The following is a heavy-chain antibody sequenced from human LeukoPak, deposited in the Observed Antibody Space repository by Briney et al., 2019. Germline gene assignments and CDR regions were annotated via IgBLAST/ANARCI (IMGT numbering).Heavy chain of an antibody. V-gene: IGHV3-7*02. CDR2: IDQDGSEK. CDR1: EFTFSSHW. J-gene: IGHJ4*02. CDR3: ASEETTNGGWTPNY. D-gene: IGHD6-19*01. Sequence: GGSLRLSCVASEFTFSSHWMSWVRQAPGKGLEWVANIDQDGSEKLYVDSARGRFTISRDNAKNSLYLQMNSLRAEDTAVYYCASEETTNGGWTPNYWGQGTLVTVSS.